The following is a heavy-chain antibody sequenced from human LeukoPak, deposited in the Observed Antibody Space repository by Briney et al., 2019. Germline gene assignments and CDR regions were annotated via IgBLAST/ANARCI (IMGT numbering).Heavy chain of an antibody. CDR2: ISGSGGTT. CDR3: AKESYYDSSAYPQGSFDY. V-gene: IGHV3-23*01. D-gene: IGHD3-22*01. Sequence: PGGSLRLSCAASGFTFSNYGMTWVRQAPGKGLQWVSAISGSGGTTYYADSVRGRFTIPRDNSKNTLYLQLNSLRAEDTAIYYCAKESYYDSSAYPQGSFDYXGRGTLVTVSS. J-gene: IGHJ4*02. CDR1: GFTFSNYG.